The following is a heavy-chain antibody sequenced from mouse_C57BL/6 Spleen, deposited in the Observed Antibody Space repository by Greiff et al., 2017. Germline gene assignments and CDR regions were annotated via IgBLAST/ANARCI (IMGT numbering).Heavy chain of an antibody. V-gene: IGHV1-64*01. J-gene: IGHJ3*01. CDR1: GYTFTSYW. Sequence: QVQLQQPGAELVKPGASVKLSCKASGYTFTSYWMPWVKQRPGQGLEWIGMIHPNSGSTNYNEKFKSKATLTVDTSSSTAYMQHSSLTSEDSAVDYCARRATVVATPFAYWGQGTLVTVSA. CDR2: IHPNSGST. CDR3: ARRATVVATPFAY. D-gene: IGHD1-1*01.